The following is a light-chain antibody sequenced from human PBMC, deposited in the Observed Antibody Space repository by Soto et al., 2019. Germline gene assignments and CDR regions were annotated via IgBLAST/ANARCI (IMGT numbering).Light chain of an antibody. J-gene: IGKJ1*01. CDR1: QSVSSSY. CDR3: QQYGSSPET. Sequence: EIVLTQSPGTLSLSPGERATLSCRASQSVSSSYLTWYQQKPGQAPRLLIYDASSRATGIPDRFSGSGSGTEFTLTISRLEPEDFAVYYCQQYGSSPETFGQGTKVELK. V-gene: IGKV3-20*01. CDR2: DAS.